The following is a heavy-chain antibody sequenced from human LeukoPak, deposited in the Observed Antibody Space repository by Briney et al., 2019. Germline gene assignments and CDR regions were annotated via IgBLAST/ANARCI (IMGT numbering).Heavy chain of an antibody. CDR1: GFTFSTYW. J-gene: IGHJ5*01. CDR2: IKTDGSET. Sequence: PGGSLRLSCAASGFTFSTYWMNWVRQAPGKGLEWVANIKTDGSETYYVDSVKGRFTISRDNAKNSVYLQMHSLRAKDTAIYYCARAGKFDSWGQGTLVTVSS. CDR3: ARAGKFDS. V-gene: IGHV3-7*05.